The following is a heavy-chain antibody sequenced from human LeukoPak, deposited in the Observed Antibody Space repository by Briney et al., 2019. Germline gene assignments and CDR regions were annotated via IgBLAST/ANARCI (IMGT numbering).Heavy chain of an antibody. V-gene: IGHV3-53*01. CDR2: IYSGGST. CDR1: GFTVSSTY. Sequence: GGSLRLSCAASGFTVSSTYMTWVRQAPGKGLEWVSLIYSGGSTYYADSVKGRFTISRDNSKNTLYLQMNSLRAEDTAVYYCAREVSRGTYYIDYWGQGTQVTVSS. J-gene: IGHJ4*02. D-gene: IGHD5/OR15-5a*01. CDR3: AREVSRGTYYIDY.